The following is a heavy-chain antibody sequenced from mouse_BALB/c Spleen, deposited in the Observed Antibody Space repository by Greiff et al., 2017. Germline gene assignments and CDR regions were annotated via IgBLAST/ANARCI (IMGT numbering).Heavy chain of an antibody. D-gene: IGHD1-1*01. V-gene: IGHV1-39*01. J-gene: IGHJ2*01. CDR2: IDPYYGGT. Sequence: EVQGVESGPELEKPGASVKISCKASGYSFTGYNMNWVKQSNGKSLEWIGNIDPYYGGTSYNQKFKGKATLTVDKSSSTAYMQLKSLTSEDSAVYYCARRALNYYGSSYYFDYWGQGTTLTVSS. CDR1: GYSFTGYN. CDR3: ARRALNYYGSSYYFDY.